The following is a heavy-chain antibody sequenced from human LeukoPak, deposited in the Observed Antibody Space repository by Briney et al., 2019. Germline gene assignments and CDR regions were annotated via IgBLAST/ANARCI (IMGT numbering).Heavy chain of an antibody. J-gene: IGHJ4*02. CDR2: ISAYNGYT. Sequence: ASVKVSCKASGYSFTNYGISWVRQAPGQGLEWMGWISAYNGYTHFAQKFQGRVTMTTDTSTSTAYMELRSLRSDDTAVYYCARGFPPRRNYDSSGYYSYYFDHWGQGTLVTVSS. CDR3: ARGFPPRRNYDSSGYYSYYFDH. D-gene: IGHD3-22*01. V-gene: IGHV1-18*01. CDR1: GYSFTNYG.